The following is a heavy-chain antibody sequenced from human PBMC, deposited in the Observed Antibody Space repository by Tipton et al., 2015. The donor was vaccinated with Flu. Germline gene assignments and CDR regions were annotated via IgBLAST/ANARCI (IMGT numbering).Heavy chain of an antibody. CDR1: GGSISSYY. CDR3: AGGYFSTSYFSEEDYFDY. V-gene: IGHV4-59*01. CDR2: IYYSGST. Sequence: TLSLTCTVSGGSISSYYWNWIRQPPGKGLEWIGYIYYSGSTNYNPSLKSRVTISVDTSKNQFSLRLSAVTAADTAVYYCAGGYFSTSYFSEEDYFDYRGQGTLVTVSS. D-gene: IGHD2-2*01. J-gene: IGHJ4*02.